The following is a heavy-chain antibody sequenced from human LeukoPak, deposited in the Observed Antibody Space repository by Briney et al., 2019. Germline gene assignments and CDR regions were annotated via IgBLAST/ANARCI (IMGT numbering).Heavy chain of an antibody. J-gene: IGHJ4*02. D-gene: IGHD3-3*01. CDR3: ASSSDFSENPDY. CDR1: GGTFSSYA. Sequence: SVKVSCKASGGTFSSYAISWVRQAPGQGLEWMGGIIPIFGTANYAQKFQGRVTITADESTSTAYMELSSLRSEDTAVYYCASSSDFSENPDYWGQGTLVTVSS. CDR2: IIPIFGTA. V-gene: IGHV1-69*13.